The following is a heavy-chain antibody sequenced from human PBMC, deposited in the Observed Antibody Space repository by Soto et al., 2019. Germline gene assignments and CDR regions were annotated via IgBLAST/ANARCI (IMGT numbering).Heavy chain of an antibody. CDR3: ARVMPYCSGGSLHSVDY. Sequence: EVHLVESGGGLVQPGESLKFSCVVYGFTVSTNYTTCDRQAPGKGLEWVSGINIGGGTYYADSVDSRITISRDNSENTLYLQINNLSTEDTAVYYCARVMPYCSGGSLHSVDYWGEGTLVYDSS. D-gene: IGHD2-15*01. J-gene: IGHJ4*02. CDR1: GFTVSTNY. CDR2: INIGGGT. V-gene: IGHV3-66*01.